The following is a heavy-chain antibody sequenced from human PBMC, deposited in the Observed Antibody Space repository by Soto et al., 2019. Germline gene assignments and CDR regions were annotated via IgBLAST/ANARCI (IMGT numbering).Heavy chain of an antibody. CDR1: GGTSSSRG. Sequence: QVQLVQSGAEVRRPGSSVKVSCKAAGGTSSSRGIHWVRQAPGQGLEWMGGIIPIFSTAYYAQKFQGRVTITANESTSTAYMELSSLRSEDTAVYYCARAFVAVVATRYNWLDPWGQGTLVTVSS. V-gene: IGHV1-69*01. CDR3: ARAFVAVVATRYNWLDP. J-gene: IGHJ5*02. D-gene: IGHD2-21*02. CDR2: IIPIFSTA.